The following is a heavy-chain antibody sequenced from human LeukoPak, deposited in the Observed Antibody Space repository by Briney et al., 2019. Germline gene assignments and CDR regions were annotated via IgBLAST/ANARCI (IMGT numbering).Heavy chain of an antibody. D-gene: IGHD4-23*01. J-gene: IGHJ5*02. V-gene: IGHV3-30*04. CDR3: ATSVEGWFDP. CDR2: ISYDGSNK. CDR1: GFTFSSYA. Sequence: GRSLRLSCAASGFTFSSYAMHWVRQAPGKGLEWVAVISYDGSNKYYADSVKGRFTISRDNSKNTLYLQMNSLRSEDTAVYYCATSVEGWFDPWGQGTLVTVSS.